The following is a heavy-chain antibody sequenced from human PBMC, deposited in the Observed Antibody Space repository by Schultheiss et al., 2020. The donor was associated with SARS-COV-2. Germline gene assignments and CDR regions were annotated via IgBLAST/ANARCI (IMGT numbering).Heavy chain of an antibody. J-gene: IGHJ4*02. CDR3: ARSRGYSYGYWNDY. CDR2: IYYSGST. Sequence: ETLSLTCTVSGGSISSYYWSWIRQPPGKGLEWIGYIYYSGSTNYNPSLKSRVTISVDTSKNQFSLKLSSVTAADTAVYYCARSRGYSYGYWNDYWGQGTLVTVSS. CDR1: GGSISSYY. D-gene: IGHD5-18*01. V-gene: IGHV4-59*08.